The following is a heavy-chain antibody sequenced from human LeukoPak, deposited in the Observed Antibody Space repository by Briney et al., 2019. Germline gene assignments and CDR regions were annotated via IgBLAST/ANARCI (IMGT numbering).Heavy chain of an antibody. J-gene: IGHJ6*02. Sequence: ASVKVSCKASGYTLTSYDINWVRQATGQGLEWMGWMNPNSGNTGYAQKFQGRVTMTRNTSISTAYMELSSLRSEDTAVYYCARGGIMNYYYYGMDVWGQGTTVTVSS. CDR3: ARGGIMNYYYYGMDV. D-gene: IGHD3-16*01. CDR2: MNPNSGNT. V-gene: IGHV1-8*01. CDR1: GYTLTSYD.